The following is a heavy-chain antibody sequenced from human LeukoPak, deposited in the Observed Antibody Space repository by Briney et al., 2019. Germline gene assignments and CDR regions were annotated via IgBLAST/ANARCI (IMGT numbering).Heavy chain of an antibody. CDR2: MNPNSGIT. CDR3: ARIAAAGNGRLNY. CDR1: GYTFTSYD. J-gene: IGHJ4*02. Sequence: ASVKVSCKASGYTFTSYDINWVRQATGQGLEWMGWMNPNSGITGYAQKFQGRITMTRNTSISTAYMELSSLTSADTAVYYCARIAAAGNGRLNYWGQGTLVTVSS. D-gene: IGHD6-13*01. V-gene: IGHV1-8*01.